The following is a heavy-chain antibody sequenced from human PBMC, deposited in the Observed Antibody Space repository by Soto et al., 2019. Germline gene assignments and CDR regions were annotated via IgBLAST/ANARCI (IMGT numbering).Heavy chain of an antibody. CDR3: ARGDTGGAHADGKDV. CDR1: GYTFSSYD. Sequence: QVQLVQSGAEVKKPGASVKVSCKASGYTFSSYDINWVRQATGQGLEWMGRMNPNNGKTEHAQRFQGRVTRTRNTSRNTAYMELSSLRPEDPAFYYCARGDTGGAHADGKDVWGQGNTVTVSS. D-gene: IGHD3-16*01. V-gene: IGHV1-8*01. J-gene: IGHJ6*02. CDR2: MNPNNGKT.